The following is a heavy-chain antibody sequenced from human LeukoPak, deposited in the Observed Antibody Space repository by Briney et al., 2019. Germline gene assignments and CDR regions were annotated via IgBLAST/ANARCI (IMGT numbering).Heavy chain of an antibody. Sequence: SETLSLTCTVSGGSISSYYWSWIRQPPGKGLEWIGSINYSGSTNYNPSLKSRVTISVDTSRNQFSLKLSSVTAADTAVYYCARREYSSGYIYWGQGTLVTVSS. J-gene: IGHJ4*02. V-gene: IGHV4-59*08. CDR3: ARREYSSGYIY. CDR2: INYSGST. CDR1: GGSISSYY. D-gene: IGHD5-18*01.